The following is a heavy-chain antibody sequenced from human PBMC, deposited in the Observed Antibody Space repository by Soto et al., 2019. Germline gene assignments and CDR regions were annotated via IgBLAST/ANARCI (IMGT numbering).Heavy chain of an antibody. D-gene: IGHD2-2*01. CDR1: GFTFSSYS. CDR3: ARGPLGVVVPAAEPYYYYYYMDV. Sequence: GGSLRLSCAASGFTFSSYSMNWVRQAPGKGLEWVSSISSSSSYIYYADSVKGRFTISRDNAKNSLYLQMNSLRAEDTAVYYCARGPLGVVVPAAEPYYYYYYMDVWGKGTTVTVSS. J-gene: IGHJ6*03. V-gene: IGHV3-21*01. CDR2: ISSSSSYI.